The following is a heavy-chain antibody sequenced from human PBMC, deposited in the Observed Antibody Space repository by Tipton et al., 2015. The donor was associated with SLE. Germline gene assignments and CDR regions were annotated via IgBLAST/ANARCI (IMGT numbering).Heavy chain of an antibody. CDR2: IYYGGIT. J-gene: IGHJ6*02. V-gene: IGHV4-39*07. D-gene: IGHD2-15*01. Sequence: TLSLTCIVSGGSISSANYYWGWIRQPPGKGLEWIGNIYYGGITYYNPSLKSRVTISVDTSKNQFSLRLSSVAAADTAVYYCARVLLGGFYYGMDVWGQGTTVTVSS. CDR3: ARVLLGGFYYGMDV. CDR1: GGSISSANYY.